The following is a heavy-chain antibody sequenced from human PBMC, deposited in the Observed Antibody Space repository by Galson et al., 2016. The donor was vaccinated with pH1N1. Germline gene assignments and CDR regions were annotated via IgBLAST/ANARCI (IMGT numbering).Heavy chain of an antibody. CDR1: GFTFSSYS. V-gene: IGHV3-48*01. D-gene: IGHD1-14*01. CDR3: ARVNHYYYYGMDV. CDR2: ISSSSSTI. J-gene: IGHJ6*02. Sequence: SLRLSCAASGFTFSSYSMNWVRQAPGKGLEWVSYISSSSSTICYADSVKGRFTISRDNAKNSLYLQMNSLRAEDTAVYYCARVNHYYYYGMDVWGQGTTVTVSS.